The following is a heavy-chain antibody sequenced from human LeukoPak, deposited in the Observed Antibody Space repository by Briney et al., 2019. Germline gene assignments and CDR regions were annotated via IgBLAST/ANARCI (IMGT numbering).Heavy chain of an antibody. V-gene: IGHV4-59*01. Sequence: SETLSLTCTVSGGSISSYYWSWIRQPPGKGLEWIGYIYYSGSTNYNPSLKSRVTISVDTSKNQFSLKLSSVTAADTAVYYCARGPLGYCSSTSCLRFDPWGQGTLVTVSS. CDR2: IYYSGST. CDR3: ARGPLGYCSSTSCLRFDP. CDR1: GGSISSYY. J-gene: IGHJ5*02. D-gene: IGHD2-2*01.